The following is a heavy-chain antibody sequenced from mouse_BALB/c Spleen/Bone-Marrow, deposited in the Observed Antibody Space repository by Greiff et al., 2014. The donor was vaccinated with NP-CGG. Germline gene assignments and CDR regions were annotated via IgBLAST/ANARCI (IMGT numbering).Heavy chain of an antibody. J-gene: IGHJ4*01. V-gene: IGHV5-4*02. CDR1: GFTFSDYY. CDR3: ARSGERYGAMDY. CDR2: ISDGGIYT. D-gene: IGHD2-10*02. Sequence: DVQLQESGGGLVKPGGSLKLSCAASGFTFSDYYMCWIRQTPEKRLEWVATISDGGIYTYYPDSVKGRFTISRDNAKNNLYLQMSSLKSEDTAMFYCARSGERYGAMDYWGQGTSVTVSS.